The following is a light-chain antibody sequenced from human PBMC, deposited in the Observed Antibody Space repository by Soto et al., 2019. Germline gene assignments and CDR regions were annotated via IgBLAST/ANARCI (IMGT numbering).Light chain of an antibody. J-gene: IGLJ2*01. Sequence: QSVLTQPPSASGTPGQRVTISCSGSSSNIGSNYVYWYQQLPGTAPKLLIYRNNQRPSGVPDRFSGSKSGTSASLAISGLRSEDEADYYCAAWDDSLSVVFGGGTKLDRP. CDR1: SSNIGSNY. CDR3: AAWDDSLSVV. V-gene: IGLV1-47*01. CDR2: RNN.